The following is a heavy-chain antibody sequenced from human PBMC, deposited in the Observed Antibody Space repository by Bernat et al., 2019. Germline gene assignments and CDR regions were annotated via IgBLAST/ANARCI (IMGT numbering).Heavy chain of an antibody. D-gene: IGHD6-13*01. V-gene: IGHV3-21*01. CDR3: ARERDHSGSRPHYFDY. CDR2: ISSSSSYI. CDR1: GFTFSSYS. J-gene: IGHJ4*02. Sequence: EVQLVESGGGLVKPGGSLRLSCAASGFTFSSYSMNWVRQAPGKGLEWVSSISSSSSYIYYADSVKGRFTISRDNAKNSLYQQMNSLRAEDTAVYYWARERDHSGSRPHYFDYWGQGTLVTVSS.